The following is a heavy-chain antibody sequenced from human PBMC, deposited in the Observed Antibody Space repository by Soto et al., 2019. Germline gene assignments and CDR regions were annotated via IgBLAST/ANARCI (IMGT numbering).Heavy chain of an antibody. CDR3: NMGSVYDFWSGYL. D-gene: IGHD3-3*01. CDR2: IVPMFGTS. Sequence: QERLVQSGAEVRKPGSSVKVSCKVTGGTSTRYAINWVRQAPGQGLAWMGGIVPMFGTSKYAQKFQGRVTITADTSTNIAYMELRSLRSEDTAVYYCNMGSVYDFWSGYLWGPGTLVSVSS. J-gene: IGHJ4*02. CDR1: GGTSTRYA. V-gene: IGHV1-69*06.